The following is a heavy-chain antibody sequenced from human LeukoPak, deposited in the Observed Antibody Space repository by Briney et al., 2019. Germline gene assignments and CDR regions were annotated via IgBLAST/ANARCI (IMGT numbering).Heavy chain of an antibody. J-gene: IGHJ6*03. CDR3: ARRGNRTYYYYYYMDV. CDR2: INHSGST. Sequence: SETLSLTCAVYGGSFSGYYWSWIRQPPGKGLEWIGEINHSGSTNYNPSLKSRVTISVDTSKNQFSLKLSSVTAADTAVYYCARRGNRTYYYYYYMDVWGKGTTVTISS. D-gene: IGHD1/OR15-1a*01. V-gene: IGHV4-34*01. CDR1: GGSFSGYY.